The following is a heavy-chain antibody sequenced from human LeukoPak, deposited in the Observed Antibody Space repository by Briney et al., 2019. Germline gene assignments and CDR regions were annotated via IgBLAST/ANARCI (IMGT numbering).Heavy chain of an antibody. CDR2: ISSSGSTI. CDR1: GFTFSDYY. CDR3: ARKRRWLPQDY. Sequence: GGSLRLSCAASGFTFSDYYMSWIRQATGKGLEWVSYISSSGSTIYYADSVKGRFTISRDNAKNSLYLQMNSLRAEDTAVYYCARKRRWLPQDYWGQGTLVTVSS. J-gene: IGHJ4*02. V-gene: IGHV3-11*04. D-gene: IGHD5-24*01.